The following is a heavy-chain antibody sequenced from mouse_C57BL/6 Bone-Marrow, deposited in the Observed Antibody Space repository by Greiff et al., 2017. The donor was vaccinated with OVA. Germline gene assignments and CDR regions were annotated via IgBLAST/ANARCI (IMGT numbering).Heavy chain of an antibody. CDR3: ARDGGYSNYGDWYFDV. CDR2: ILPGSGST. V-gene: IGHV1-9*01. D-gene: IGHD2-5*01. Sequence: VQLQQSGAELMKPGASVKLSCKATGYTFTGYWLEWVKQRPGHGLEWIGEILPGSGSTNYNEKFKGKATFTADTSSNTAYMQLSSLTTEDSAIYYCARDGGYSNYGDWYFDVWGTGTTVTVSS. CDR1: GYTFTGYW. J-gene: IGHJ1*03.